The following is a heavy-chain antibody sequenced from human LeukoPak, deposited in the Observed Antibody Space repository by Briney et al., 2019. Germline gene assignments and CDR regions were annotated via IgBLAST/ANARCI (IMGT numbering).Heavy chain of an antibody. CDR1: RESFRGYY. CDR3: ARNPCSDWLCWFDP. V-gene: IGHV4-34*01. J-gene: IGHJ5*02. Sequence: SETLSLTCALYRESFRGYYWTWIRQSPGKGLEWVGEINHSGSTNYNPSLKSRVSISIDTSKNQLSLALSSVTVADTAVYYCARNPCSDWLCWFDPWGQGTPVTVSS. CDR2: INHSGST. D-gene: IGHD6-19*01.